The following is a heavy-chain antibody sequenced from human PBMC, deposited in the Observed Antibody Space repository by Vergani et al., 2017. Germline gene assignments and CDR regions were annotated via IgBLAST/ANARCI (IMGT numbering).Heavy chain of an antibody. CDR2: ISGSGGST. D-gene: IGHD6-13*01. V-gene: IGHV3-23*01. J-gene: IGHJ5*02. CDR1: GFTFSSYA. Sequence: EVQLLESGGGLVQPGGSLRLSCAASGFTFSSYAMSWVHQAPGKGLGWVSAISGSGGSTYYADSVKGRFTISRDNSKNTLYLQMNSLRAEDTAVYYCAKDPSIAASYNWFDPWGQGTLVTVSS. CDR3: AKDPSIAASYNWFDP.